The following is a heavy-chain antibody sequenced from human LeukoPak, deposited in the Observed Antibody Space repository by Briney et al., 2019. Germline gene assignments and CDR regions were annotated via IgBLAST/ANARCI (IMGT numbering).Heavy chain of an antibody. Sequence: GGSLRLSCAASGFTFSSYAMSWVRQAPGKGLEWVSAISGSGGSTYYADSVKGRFTISRDNAKNSLYLQMNSLRAEDTAVYYCARVRNWNDGSVLDYWGQGTLVTVSS. CDR2: ISGSGGST. J-gene: IGHJ4*02. CDR3: ARVRNWNDGSVLDY. V-gene: IGHV3-23*01. D-gene: IGHD1-20*01. CDR1: GFTFSSYA.